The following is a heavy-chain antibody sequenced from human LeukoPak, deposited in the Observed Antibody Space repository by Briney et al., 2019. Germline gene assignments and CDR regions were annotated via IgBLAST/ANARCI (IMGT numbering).Heavy chain of an antibody. CDR2: ISAGGSTK. CDR3: AREAYYASGSYYNH. Sequence: GGSLRLSCAASGFTFNNFGVHWVRQAPGKGLEWVAVISAGGSTKYYADSVKGRFTISRDNSKNTLSLQMDSLRAEDSAVYYCAREAYYASGSYYNHWGQGTLVTVSS. CDR1: GFTFNNFG. V-gene: IGHV3-30*03. J-gene: IGHJ4*02. D-gene: IGHD3-10*01.